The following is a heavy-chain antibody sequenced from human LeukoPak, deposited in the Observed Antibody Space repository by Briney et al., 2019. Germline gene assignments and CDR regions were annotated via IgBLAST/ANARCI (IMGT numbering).Heavy chain of an antibody. D-gene: IGHD3-22*01. CDR3: ARDPSYYDSSGYYVHFDY. J-gene: IGHJ4*02. CDR1: GYSISSGYY. CDR2: IYYSGST. Sequence: ASETLSLTCTVSGYSISSGYYWGWIRQPPGKGLEWIGSIYYSGSTYYNPSLKSRVTISVDTSKNQFSLKLSSVTAADTAVYYCARDPSYYDSSGYYVHFDYWGQGALVTVSS. V-gene: IGHV4-38-2*02.